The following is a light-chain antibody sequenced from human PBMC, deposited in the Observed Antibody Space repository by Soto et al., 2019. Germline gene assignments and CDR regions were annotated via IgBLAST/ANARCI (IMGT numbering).Light chain of an antibody. Sequence: DIQMTQSPSSLSASIGDRVTITCRASQGIKNDLAWYQQKPGQAPKLLIYAAXTLQSGVXSRFSGSGSGTDFTLTISSLQPEDFAVYYCQQYGSSGTFGQGTKVDIK. CDR1: QGIKND. J-gene: IGKJ1*01. V-gene: IGKV1-17*01. CDR3: QQYGSSGT. CDR2: AAX.